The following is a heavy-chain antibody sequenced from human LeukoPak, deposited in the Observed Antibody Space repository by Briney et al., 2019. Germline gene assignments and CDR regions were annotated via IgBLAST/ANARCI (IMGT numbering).Heavy chain of an antibody. D-gene: IGHD3-3*01. CDR2: IYYSGST. V-gene: IGHV4-30-4*01. J-gene: IGHJ4*02. CDR1: GGSISSGDYY. CDR3: AREVIGDFWSGYYFDY. Sequence: PSQTLSLTCTVSGGSISSGDYYWSWIRQPPGKGLEWIGYIYYSGSTNYNPSLKSRVTISVDTSKNEFSLKLSSVTAADTAVYYCAREVIGDFWSGYYFDYWGQGTLVTVSS.